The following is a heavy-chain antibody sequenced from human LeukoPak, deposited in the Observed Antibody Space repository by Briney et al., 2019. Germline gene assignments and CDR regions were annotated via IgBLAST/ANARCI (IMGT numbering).Heavy chain of an antibody. CDR3: ARGGRGGGNYFDY. D-gene: IGHD4-23*01. Sequence: SETLSLTCAVYGGSFSGYYWSWIRQPPGKGLEWIGEINHSGSTNYNPSLKSRVTISVDTSKNQFSLKLSSVTAADTAVYYCARGGRGGGNYFDYWGQGTLVTVSS. J-gene: IGHJ4*02. V-gene: IGHV4-34*01. CDR2: INHSGST. CDR1: GGSFSGYY.